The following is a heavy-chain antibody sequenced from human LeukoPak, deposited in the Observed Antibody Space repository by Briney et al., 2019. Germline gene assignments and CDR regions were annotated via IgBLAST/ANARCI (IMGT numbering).Heavy chain of an antibody. CDR2: INPNSGGT. CDR1: GYTFTGYY. CDR3: ARDRGVEMATISDY. Sequence: GASVKVSCKASGYTFTGYYMHWVRQAPGQGLEWMGWINPNSGGTNYAQKFQGRVTMTRDTSISTAYMELSRLRSDDTAVYYCARDRGVEMATISDYWGQGTLVTVSS. D-gene: IGHD5-24*01. V-gene: IGHV1-2*02. J-gene: IGHJ4*02.